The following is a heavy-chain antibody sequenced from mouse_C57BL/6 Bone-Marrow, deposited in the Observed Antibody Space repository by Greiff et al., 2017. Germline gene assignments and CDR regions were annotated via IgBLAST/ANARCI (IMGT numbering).Heavy chain of an antibody. Sequence: EVQLQQSGAELVRPGASVKLSCTASGFNIKDDYMHWVKQRPEKGLESIGWSDPENGDTEYASKFQGKATITADTSSDTAYLQLSSLTSGDTSVYYCTTDCYVDYWGQGTTLRVSS. CDR2: SDPENGDT. J-gene: IGHJ2*01. CDR1: GFNIKDDY. D-gene: IGHD2-4*01. CDR3: TTDCYVDY. V-gene: IGHV14-4*01.